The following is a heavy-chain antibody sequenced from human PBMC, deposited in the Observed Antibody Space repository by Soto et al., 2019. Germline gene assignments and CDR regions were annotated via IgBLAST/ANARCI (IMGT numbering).Heavy chain of an antibody. CDR1: GYTFTNYG. Sequence: QVQLVQSGAEVREPGASVKVSCKASGYTFTNYGVSWVRQAPGQGLEWMGWIGGYKGDRNYAQKFQGRVTLTTDTATSTADMELRSLRSDDTAVYYCAPHTLDTAMPSGYWGQGTLVTVSS. V-gene: IGHV1-18*01. CDR2: IGGYKGDR. CDR3: APHTLDTAMPSGY. D-gene: IGHD5-18*01. J-gene: IGHJ4*02.